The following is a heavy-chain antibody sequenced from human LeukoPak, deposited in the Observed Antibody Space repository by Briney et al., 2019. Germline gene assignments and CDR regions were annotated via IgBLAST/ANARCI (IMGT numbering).Heavy chain of an antibody. J-gene: IGHJ6*03. V-gene: IGHV4-61*02. Sequence: PSETLSLTCTVSGGSISSGSYYWNWIRQPAGKGLEWIGRIYRSGSSNYNPSLKSRVTVSVDTSKNQFSLKLSSVTAADTAVYYCARGARGRAIFGVVTPGRNYYYYMDVWGKGTTVTVSS. CDR1: GGSISSGSYY. D-gene: IGHD3-3*01. CDR2: IYRSGSS. CDR3: ARGARGRAIFGVVTPGRNYYYYMDV.